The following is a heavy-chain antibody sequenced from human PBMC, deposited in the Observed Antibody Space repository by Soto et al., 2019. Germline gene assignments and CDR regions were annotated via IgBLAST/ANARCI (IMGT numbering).Heavy chain of an antibody. D-gene: IGHD2-15*01. CDR1: GGTXTSYA. Sequence: SXKVSYKASGGTXTSYAISWVRQAPGQGLEWIGGIIPIFGTANYAQKFQGRVTITADESTSTAYMELRSLRSEDTAIYYCARASSGCGGSCYQRDYQYGMDVWGLGTTVTVS. J-gene: IGHJ6*02. V-gene: IGHV1-69*13. CDR3: ARASSGCGGSCYQRDYQYGMDV. CDR2: IIPIFGTA.